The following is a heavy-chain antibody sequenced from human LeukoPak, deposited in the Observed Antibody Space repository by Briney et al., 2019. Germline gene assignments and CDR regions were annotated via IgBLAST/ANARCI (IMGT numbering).Heavy chain of an antibody. CDR1: GFTFSGAW. CDR2: INNDGATT. J-gene: IGHJ1*01. D-gene: IGHD3-10*01. V-gene: IGHV3-74*03. Sequence: GGSLRLSCAASGFTFSGAWMQWVRQALGKGLVWVSRINNDGATTMYADSVKGRFTLSRDNAKNTRYLQMNSLRAEDTAVYYCARVSGPGMNEYFHLWGQGTLVTVSS. CDR3: ARVSGPGMNEYFHL.